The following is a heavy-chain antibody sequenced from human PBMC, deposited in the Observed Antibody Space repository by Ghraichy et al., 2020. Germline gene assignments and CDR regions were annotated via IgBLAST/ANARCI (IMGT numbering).Heavy chain of an antibody. CDR1: GFTFSSYS. V-gene: IGHV3-21*01. Sequence: GESLNISCAASGFTFSSYSMNWVRQAPGKGLEWVSSISSSSSYIYYADSVKGRFTISRDNAKNSLYLQMNSLRAEDTAVYYCASIHSEGGYESYYYYYYMDVWGKGTTVTVSS. D-gene: IGHD5-12*01. CDR3: ASIHSEGGYESYYYYYYMDV. J-gene: IGHJ6*03. CDR2: ISSSSSYI.